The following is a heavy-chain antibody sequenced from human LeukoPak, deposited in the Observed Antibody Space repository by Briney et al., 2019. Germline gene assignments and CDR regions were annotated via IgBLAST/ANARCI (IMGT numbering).Heavy chain of an antibody. J-gene: IGHJ4*02. D-gene: IGHD2-2*01. V-gene: IGHV4-31*03. Sequence: SETLSLTCTVSGDSTSSAPYYWSWIRQHPGKGLEWIGSIYYNGQTFYNPSLKSRVSISIDTSKNQFSLKLSSVTAADTAVYYCARGKEYAYYFDYWGQGTLVTVSS. CDR3: ARGKEYAYYFDY. CDR2: IYYNGQT. CDR1: GDSTSSAPYY.